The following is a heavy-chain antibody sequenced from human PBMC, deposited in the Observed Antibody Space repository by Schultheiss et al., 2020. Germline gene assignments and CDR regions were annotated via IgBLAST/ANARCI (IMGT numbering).Heavy chain of an antibody. D-gene: IGHD4-17*01. CDR1: GFTFSDHY. J-gene: IGHJ6*02. Sequence: GESLKISCAASGFTFSDHYMEWVRQAPGKGLEWVAVISNDGSNKYYADSVKGRFTISRDNSKNTLYLQMNSLRAEDTAVYYCAREAVTTSYYYYGLDVWGQGTTVTVSS. CDR3: AREAVTTSYYYYGLDV. V-gene: IGHV3-30-3*01. CDR2: ISNDGSNK.